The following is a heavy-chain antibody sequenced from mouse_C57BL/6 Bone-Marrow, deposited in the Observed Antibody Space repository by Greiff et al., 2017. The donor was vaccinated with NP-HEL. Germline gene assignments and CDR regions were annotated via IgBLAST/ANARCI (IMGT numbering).Heavy chain of an antibody. Sequence: LVESGGGLVKPGGSLKLSCAASGFTFSSYAMSWVRQTPEKRLEWVATISDGGSYTYYPDNVKGRFTISRDNAKNNLYLQMSHLKSEDTAMYYCARGRRGYAMDYWGQGTSVTVSS. CDR2: ISDGGSYT. CDR3: ARGRRGYAMDY. J-gene: IGHJ4*01. CDR1: GFTFSSYA. V-gene: IGHV5-4*01.